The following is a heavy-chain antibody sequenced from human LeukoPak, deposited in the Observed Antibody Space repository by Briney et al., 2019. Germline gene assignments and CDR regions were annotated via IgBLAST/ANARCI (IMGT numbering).Heavy chain of an antibody. V-gene: IGHV3-23*01. CDR2: ISGSGGST. D-gene: IGHD3-16*02. J-gene: IGHJ4*02. Sequence: GGSLRLSCAASRFTFRRYAMSWVRQAPGKALEGVSAISGSGGSTYYADSVKGRFTISRDNSKNTLYLQMNSLRAEDTAVYYCAKGPGDYVWGSYRPPIYFDYWGQGTLVTVSS. CDR1: RFTFRRYA. CDR3: AKGPGDYVWGSYRPPIYFDY.